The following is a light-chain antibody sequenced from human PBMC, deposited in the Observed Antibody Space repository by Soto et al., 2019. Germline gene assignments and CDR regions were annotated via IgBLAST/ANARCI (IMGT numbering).Light chain of an antibody. CDR1: ESIRTW. CDR3: QQYNNYPRT. CDR2: DAS. Sequence: DIQMTQSPSTLSASIGDRVIITCRASESIRTWLAWYQHKPGKAPKFLIYDASSLESGVPSRFSGSGSGTEFTLTISNLQPDDFATYFCQQYNNYPRTFGQGTKVDIK. J-gene: IGKJ1*01. V-gene: IGKV1-5*01.